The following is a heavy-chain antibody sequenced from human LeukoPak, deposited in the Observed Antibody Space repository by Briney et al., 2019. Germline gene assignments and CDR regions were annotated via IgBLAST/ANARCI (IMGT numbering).Heavy chain of an antibody. D-gene: IGHD4-17*01. Sequence: SETLSLTCTVSSASTSSYYWSWTRQPPGEGLEWIGYISDSGTTIYNPSLKSRVTISVDTPKNQFSLRLNSVTAADTAVYYCASHNAVTIFDYWGQGTLVTVSS. CDR1: SASTSSYY. J-gene: IGHJ4*02. CDR2: ISDSGTT. CDR3: ASHNAVTIFDY. V-gene: IGHV4-59*08.